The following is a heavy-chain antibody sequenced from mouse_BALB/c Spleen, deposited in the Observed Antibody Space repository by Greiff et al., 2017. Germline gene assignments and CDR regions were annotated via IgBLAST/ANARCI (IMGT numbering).Heavy chain of an antibody. CDR2: INSNGGST. CDR1: GFTFSSYG. CDR3: AREHYYGYGY. J-gene: IGHJ2*01. D-gene: IGHD1-2*01. Sequence: EVQRVESGGGLVQPGGSLKLSCAASGFTFSSYGMSWVRQTPDKRLELVATINSNGGSTYYPDSVKGRFTISRDNAKNTLYLQMSSLKSEDTAMYYCAREHYYGYGYWGQGTTLTVSS. V-gene: IGHV5-6-3*01.